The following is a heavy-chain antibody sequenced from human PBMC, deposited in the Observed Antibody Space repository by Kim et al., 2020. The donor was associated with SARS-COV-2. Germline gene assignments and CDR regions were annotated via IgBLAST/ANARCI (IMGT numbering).Heavy chain of an antibody. D-gene: IGHD3-3*01. CDR2: IYYSGST. CDR3: ARGAGGYDFWSGYYDY. J-gene: IGHJ4*02. V-gene: IGHV4-59*01. CDR1: GGSISSYY. Sequence: SETLSLTCTVSGGSISSYYWSWIRQPPGKGLEWIGYIYYSGSTNYNPSLKSRVTISVDTSKNQFSLKLSSVTAADTAVYYCARGAGGYDFWSGYYDYWGQGTLVTVSS.